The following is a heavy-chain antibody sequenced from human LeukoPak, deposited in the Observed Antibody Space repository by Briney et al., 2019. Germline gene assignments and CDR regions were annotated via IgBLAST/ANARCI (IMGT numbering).Heavy chain of an antibody. CDR2: FDPVDGET. V-gene: IGHV1-24*01. CDR1: GYTLTDLS. D-gene: IGHD2-2*02. CDR3: ATDAACSSTSCYMVC. J-gene: IGHJ4*02. Sequence: GASVKVSCKVSGYTLTDLSMHWVRQAPGKGLEWMGGFDPVDGETIYAQKFQGRVTMTADTSTDTAYMELSSLRSEDTAVYYCATDAACSSTSCYMVCWGQGTLFTVSS.